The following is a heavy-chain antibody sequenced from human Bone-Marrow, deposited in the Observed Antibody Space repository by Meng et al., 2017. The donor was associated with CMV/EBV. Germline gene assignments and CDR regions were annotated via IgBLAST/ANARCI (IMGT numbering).Heavy chain of an antibody. CDR2: IDPSDSYT. CDR1: GYFFTNYW. CDR3: AILRDNWFDP. D-gene: IGHD3-16*01. V-gene: IGHV5-10-1*01. J-gene: IGHJ5*02. Sequence: ISCEGSGYFFTNYWISWVRQMPGKGLEWMGRIDPSDSYTNYSPSFQGHVTVSADKSISTAYLQWSSLKASDTAIYYCAILRDNWFDPWGQGTLVTVSS.